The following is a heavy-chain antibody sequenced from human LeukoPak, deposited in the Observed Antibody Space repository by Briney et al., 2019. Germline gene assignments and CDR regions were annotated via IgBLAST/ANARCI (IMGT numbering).Heavy chain of an antibody. CDR1: GFTFSTYW. J-gene: IGHJ6*02. D-gene: IGHD2-15*01. CDR2: INQDGSEK. CDR3: ARDRGRSARGYYYGMDV. V-gene: IGHV3-7*01. Sequence: GGSLRLSCAGSGFTFSTYWMTWVRQAQGKGLDWVANINQDGSEKYYVASVQGRFTISRDNAKNSLSLQMNSLRAEDTSVYYCARDRGRSARGYYYGMDVWGQGTAVTVSS.